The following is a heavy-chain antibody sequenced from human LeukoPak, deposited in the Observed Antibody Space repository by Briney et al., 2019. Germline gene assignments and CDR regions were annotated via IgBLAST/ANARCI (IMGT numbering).Heavy chain of an antibody. J-gene: IGHJ5*02. V-gene: IGHV1-69*13. CDR1: GGTFSSYA. CDR3: ARSTFGVVLNWFDP. D-gene: IGHD3-3*01. Sequence: RVSVKVSCKASGGTFSSYAISWVRQAPGQGLEWMGGIIAIFGTANYAQKFQGRVTITADESTSTAYMELSSLRSEDTAVYYCARSTFGVVLNWFDPWGQGTLVTVSS. CDR2: IIAIFGTA.